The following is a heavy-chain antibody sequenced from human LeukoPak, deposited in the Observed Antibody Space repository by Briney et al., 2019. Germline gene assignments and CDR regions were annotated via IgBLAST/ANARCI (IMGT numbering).Heavy chain of an antibody. CDR3: ATPIAEGDYFDY. Sequence: ASVKVSCKASGYTFTSYCMHWVRQAPGQGLERMGIINPSGGSTSYAQKFQGRVTMTRDMSTSTVYMELSSLRSEDTAVYYCATPIAEGDYFDYWGQGTLVTVSS. J-gene: IGHJ4*02. V-gene: IGHV1-46*01. CDR1: GYTFTSYC. CDR2: INPSGGST. D-gene: IGHD6-13*01.